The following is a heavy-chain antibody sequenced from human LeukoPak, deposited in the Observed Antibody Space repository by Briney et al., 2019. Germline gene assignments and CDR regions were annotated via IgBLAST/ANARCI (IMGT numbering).Heavy chain of an antibody. Sequence: SETLSLTCTVSGGSISSYYWSWIRQPAGKGLEWIGRIGLIYTSGSTNYNPSLKSRVTISVDTSKNQFSLKVNSVTAADTAVYYCARGRDGYNFLNRGEYYYFDYWGQGILVTVSS. J-gene: IGHJ4*02. CDR2: IYTSGST. V-gene: IGHV4-4*07. CDR1: GGSISSYY. CDR3: ARGRDGYNFLNRGEYYYFDY. D-gene: IGHD5-24*01.